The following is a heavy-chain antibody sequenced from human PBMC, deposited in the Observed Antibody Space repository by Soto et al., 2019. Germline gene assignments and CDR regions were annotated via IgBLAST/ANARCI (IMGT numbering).Heavy chain of an antibody. CDR1: GVSISDTSYY. CDR3: ARHGSY. Sequence: SETLSLTCNVSGVSISDTSYYWCWIRQPPWKGLEWIGTIYFSGTTFYNPSLKSRLTISVDTSKNQFSLRLRSVTAADTAVYYCARHGSYWGQGXLVTVYS. J-gene: IGHJ4*02. CDR2: IYFSGTT. V-gene: IGHV4-39*01.